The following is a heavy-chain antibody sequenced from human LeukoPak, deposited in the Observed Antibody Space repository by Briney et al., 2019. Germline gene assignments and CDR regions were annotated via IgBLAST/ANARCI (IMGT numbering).Heavy chain of an antibody. J-gene: IGHJ4*02. CDR3: TRVSSLGIYFDY. Sequence: GEPLKISCKGSGNNFTSYWIGWVRQMPGKGLEWMGIIYPGDSDTRYSPSFQGQVTISVDKSISTAYLQWSSLKASDTAMYYCTRVSSLGIYFDYWGQGTLVTVSS. CDR2: IYPGDSDT. V-gene: IGHV5-51*01. CDR1: GNNFTSYW. D-gene: IGHD7-27*01.